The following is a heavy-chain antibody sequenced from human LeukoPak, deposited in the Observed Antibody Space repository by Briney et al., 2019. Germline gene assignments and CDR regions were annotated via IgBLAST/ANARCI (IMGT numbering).Heavy chain of an antibody. J-gene: IGHJ4*02. CDR3: AREGYSSSWNY. D-gene: IGHD6-13*01. Sequence: GGSLRLSCAASGFTFSSYSMNWVRQAPGKGLEWVSVIYSGGSTYHADSVKGRFTISRGNSKNTLYLQMNSLRAEDTAVYYCAREGYSSSWNYWGQGTLVTVSS. CDR2: IYSGGST. CDR1: GFTFSSYS. V-gene: IGHV3-53*01.